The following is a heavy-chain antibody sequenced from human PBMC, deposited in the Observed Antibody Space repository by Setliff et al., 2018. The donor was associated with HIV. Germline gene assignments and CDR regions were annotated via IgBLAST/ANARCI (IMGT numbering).Heavy chain of an antibody. V-gene: IGHV1-46*01. CDR3: ARDNPSNGGRLGY. CDR1: GYTFTSYY. Sequence: EASVKVSCKASGYTFTSYYMHWVRQAPGQGLEWMGIINPSSGSTTYAQKFQGRVTMTRDTFTSTVYMELSSLRSEDTAVYYCARDNPSNGGRLGYWGQGTLVTVSS. J-gene: IGHJ4*02. D-gene: IGHD7-27*01. CDR2: INPSSGST.